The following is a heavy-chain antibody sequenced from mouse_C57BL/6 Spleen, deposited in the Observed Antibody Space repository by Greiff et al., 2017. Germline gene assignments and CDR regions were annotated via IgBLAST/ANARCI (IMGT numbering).Heavy chain of an antibody. CDR1: GYAFSSSW. CDR2: IYPGDGDT. J-gene: IGHJ2*01. V-gene: IGHV1-82*01. Sequence: VQLQQSGPELVKPGASVKISCKASGYAFSSSWMNWVKQRPGRGLEWIGRIYPGDGDTNYNGKFKGKATLTADKSSSTAYMQLSSLTSEDSAVYFCASEKAYGSSYSFDYWGQGTTLTVSS. CDR3: ASEKAYGSSYSFDY. D-gene: IGHD1-1*01.